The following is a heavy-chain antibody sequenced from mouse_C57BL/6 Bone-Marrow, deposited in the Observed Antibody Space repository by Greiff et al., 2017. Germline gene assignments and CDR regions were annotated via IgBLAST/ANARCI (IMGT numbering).Heavy chain of an antibody. J-gene: IGHJ3*01. Sequence: QVQLKEPGAELVKPGASVKLSCKASGYTFTSYWMHWVKQRPGQGLEWIGMIHPNSGSTNYNEKFKSKATLTVDKSSSTAYMQLSSLTSEDSAVYYCARPYYYGSSPFAYWGQGTLVTVSA. CDR1: GYTFTSYW. CDR3: ARPYYYGSSPFAY. V-gene: IGHV1-64*01. CDR2: IHPNSGST. D-gene: IGHD1-1*01.